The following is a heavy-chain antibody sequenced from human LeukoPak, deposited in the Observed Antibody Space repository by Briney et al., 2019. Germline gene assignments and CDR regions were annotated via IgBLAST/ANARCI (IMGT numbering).Heavy chain of an antibody. V-gene: IGHV4-59*08. J-gene: IGHJ4*02. D-gene: IGHD3-16*02. Sequence: PSETLSLTGTVSGGSTSSYYWSWIRQPPGKGLEWIGYIYYSGSTNYNPSLKSRLTISVDTSKNQFSLTLSSVTAADTAVYYCARKPSPMGELSFFDYWGQGTLVTVSS. CDR3: ARKPSPMGELSFFDY. CDR1: GGSTSSYY. CDR2: IYYSGST.